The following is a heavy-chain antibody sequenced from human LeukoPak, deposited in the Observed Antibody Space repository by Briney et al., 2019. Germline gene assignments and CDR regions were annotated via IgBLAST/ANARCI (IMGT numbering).Heavy chain of an antibody. CDR3: AREYFPANYFFYYMDV. V-gene: IGHV4-59*01. CDR1: GGSINNYY. J-gene: IGHJ6*03. CDR2: IYSSGST. D-gene: IGHD3-9*01. Sequence: SETLSLTCTVSGGSINNYYWSWIRQPPGKGLEWIGYIYSSGSTNYNPSLQSRVTISVDTSKNQFSLKLNSVTAADTAVYYCAREYFPANYFFYYMDVWGTGTTVTVSS.